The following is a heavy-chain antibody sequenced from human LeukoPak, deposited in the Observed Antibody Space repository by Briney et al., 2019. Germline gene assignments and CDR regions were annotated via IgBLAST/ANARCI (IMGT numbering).Heavy chain of an antibody. CDR2: IYYSGGT. V-gene: IGHV4-61*02. J-gene: IGHJ4*02. CDR3: ARAQLLRSFAPFDY. Sequence: SQTLSLTCTVSGGSISSGSYYWSWIRQPAGKGLEWIGRIYYSGGTNYNPSLESRVTMSVDTSKNQFSLRLSSVTAADTAVYFCARAQLLRSFAPFDYWGQGTLVTVSS. D-gene: IGHD3-9*01. CDR1: GGSISSGSYY.